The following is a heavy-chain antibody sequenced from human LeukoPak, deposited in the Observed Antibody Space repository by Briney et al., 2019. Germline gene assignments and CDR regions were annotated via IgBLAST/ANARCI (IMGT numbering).Heavy chain of an antibody. CDR1: GFTFSSYA. CDR3: ARESRGGAVAGTFDY. D-gene: IGHD6-19*01. Sequence: GGSLRLSCAASGFTFSSYAMHWVRQAPGKGLEWVAVISYDGSNKYYADSVKGRFTISRDNSKNTLYLQMNSLRAEDTAVYYCARESRGGAVAGTFDYWGQGTLVTVSS. J-gene: IGHJ4*02. V-gene: IGHV3-30*04. CDR2: ISYDGSNK.